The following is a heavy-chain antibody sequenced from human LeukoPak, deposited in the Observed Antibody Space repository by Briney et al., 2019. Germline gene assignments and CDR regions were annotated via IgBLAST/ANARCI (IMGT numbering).Heavy chain of an antibody. V-gene: IGHV1-69*04. CDR2: IIPILGIA. Sequence: ASVKVSCKASGGTFSSYAISWVRQAPGQGLEWMGRIIPILGIANYAQKFQGRVTTTADKSTSTAYMELSSLRSEDTAVYYCARESYDSSGYYSGYWGQGTLVTVSS. D-gene: IGHD3-22*01. J-gene: IGHJ4*02. CDR1: GGTFSSYA. CDR3: ARESYDSSGYYSGY.